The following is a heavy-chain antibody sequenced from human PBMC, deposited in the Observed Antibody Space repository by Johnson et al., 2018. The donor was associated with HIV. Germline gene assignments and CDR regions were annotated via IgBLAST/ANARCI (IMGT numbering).Heavy chain of an antibody. J-gene: IGHJ3*02. Sequence: QVQLVESGGGVVQPGRSLRVSSTASGFTFSSYAMHWVRQAPGKGLEWVAVISYDGSNKYYADSVKGRFTTSRDNAKKSLHLQMNSLRAEDTALHYCARRAGYSGQWLVQTVDAFDIWGQGAMVTVSS. D-gene: IGHD6-19*01. CDR2: ISYDGSNK. V-gene: IGHV3-30*04. CDR1: GFTFSSYA. CDR3: ARRAGYSGQWLVQTVDAFDI.